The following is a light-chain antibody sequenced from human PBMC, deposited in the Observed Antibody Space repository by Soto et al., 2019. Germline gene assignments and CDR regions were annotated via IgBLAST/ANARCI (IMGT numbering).Light chain of an antibody. CDR2: WAS. Sequence: DIVMTQSPDSLAVSLGERATINCKSSQSVLYISNNKNYLAWYQQKPGQPPKLLIYWASTRESGVPDRFSGSGSGTDFTLTISSLLAEDVAVYYCQQYYSTPWTFGQGTKVVIK. CDR1: QSVLYISNNKNY. V-gene: IGKV4-1*01. CDR3: QQYYSTPWT. J-gene: IGKJ1*01.